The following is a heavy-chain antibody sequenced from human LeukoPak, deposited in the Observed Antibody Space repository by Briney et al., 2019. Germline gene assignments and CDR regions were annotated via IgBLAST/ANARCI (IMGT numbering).Heavy chain of an antibody. CDR3: ARIYYDTGGQIAANDS. J-gene: IGHJ4*02. CDR1: GYTFTGYY. V-gene: IGHV1-2*02. Sequence: ASVKVSCKASGYTFTGYYIHWVRQAPGQGLEWMGWINPKSGDTNYTQKFQGRVTMTRDTSISTAYMELSRLTSDDTAVYYCARIYYDTGGQIAANDSWGQGTLVTVSS. CDR2: INPKSGDT. D-gene: IGHD3-22*01.